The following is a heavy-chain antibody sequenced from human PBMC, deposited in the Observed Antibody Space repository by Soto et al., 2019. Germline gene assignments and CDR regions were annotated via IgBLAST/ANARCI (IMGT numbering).Heavy chain of an antibody. CDR1: GLSLSTSGVG. J-gene: IGHJ3*02. D-gene: IGHD3-22*01. V-gene: IGHV2-5*02. CDR3: AHREHSRGAFDI. Sequence: QITLKESGPTLVKPTQTLTLTCTFSGLSLSTSGVGVGWIRQPPGKALEWLTLIYWDDEKRYSPSLKSRLTITKGTSKNQVVLTMTNMDPVDTATYYCAHREHSRGAFDIWGQGTTVTVSS. CDR2: IYWDDEK.